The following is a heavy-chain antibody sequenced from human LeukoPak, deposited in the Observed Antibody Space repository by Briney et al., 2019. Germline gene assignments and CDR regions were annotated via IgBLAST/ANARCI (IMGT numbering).Heavy chain of an antibody. D-gene: IGHD6-6*01. V-gene: IGHV4-4*09. CDR1: GDSISSYY. Sequence: PSETLSLTCTVSGDSISSYYWSWIRQPPGKGLEWIGYIYTSGGTNYIPSLKGRVTISIDTSKNQFSLKLSSVTTADSAVYYCARLTRLSTSPDRYYLDYWGQGTLVTVSS. CDR2: IYTSGGT. J-gene: IGHJ4*02. CDR3: ARLTRLSTSPDRYYLDY.